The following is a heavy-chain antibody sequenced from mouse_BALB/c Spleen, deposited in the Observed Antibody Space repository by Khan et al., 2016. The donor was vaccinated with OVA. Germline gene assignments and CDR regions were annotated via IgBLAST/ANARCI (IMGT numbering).Heavy chain of an antibody. CDR1: GFTFSSYG. Sequence: EVELVESGGGLVQPGGSLKLSCAAAGFTFSSYGMSWVRQTPDKRLELVATINSNGGSTYYPDSVKGRFTISRDNAKNTLYLQMSSLKSEDTAMYYCARMARTIIWSQGTALTVSS. J-gene: IGHJ2*01. V-gene: IGHV5-6-3*01. CDR3: ARMARTII. CDR2: INSNGGST.